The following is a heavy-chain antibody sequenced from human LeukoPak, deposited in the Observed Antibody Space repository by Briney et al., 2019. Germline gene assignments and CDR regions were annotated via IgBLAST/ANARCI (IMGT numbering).Heavy chain of an antibody. CDR2: ISSSSSTI. V-gene: IGHV3-48*04. CDR1: GFTFSSYS. Sequence: GGSLRLSCAASGFTFSSYSMNWVRQAPGKGLEWVSYISSSSSTIYYADSVKGRFTISRDNAKNSLYLQMNSLRAEDTAVYYCARVGPIRTLRYFDWLVYYGMDVWGQGTTVTVSS. J-gene: IGHJ6*02. D-gene: IGHD3-9*01. CDR3: ARVGPIRTLRYFDWLVYYGMDV.